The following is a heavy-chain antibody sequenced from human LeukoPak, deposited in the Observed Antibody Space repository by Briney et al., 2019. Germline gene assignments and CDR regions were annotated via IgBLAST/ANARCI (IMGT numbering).Heavy chain of an antibody. CDR1: GFTFSSYG. CDR3: ARDLTPTGNVFDI. Sequence: GGSLRLYCATSGFTFSSYGMHWVRQAPGKGLEWVAFIRYDGSKKYYADSVKGRFTISRDNSKNTLYLQMNSLRAEDTAVYHCARDLTPTGNVFDIWGQGTMVTVSS. J-gene: IGHJ3*02. D-gene: IGHD1-1*01. V-gene: IGHV3-30*02. CDR2: IRYDGSKK.